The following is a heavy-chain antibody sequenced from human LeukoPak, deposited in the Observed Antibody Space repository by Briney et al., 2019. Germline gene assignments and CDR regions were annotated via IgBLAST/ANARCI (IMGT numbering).Heavy chain of an antibody. CDR1: AYTFTGYD. CDR3: ARHFRDGYNRDPRGYAFDI. CDR2: INPNSGGT. V-gene: IGHV1-2*02. D-gene: IGHD5-24*01. J-gene: IGHJ3*02. Sequence: ASVKVSCKASAYTFTGYDMHWVRQAPGQGLEWMGWINPNSGGTNYAQKFQGRVTMTRNTSISTAYMELSSLRSEDTAVYYCARHFRDGYNRDPRGYAFDIWGQGTMVTVSS.